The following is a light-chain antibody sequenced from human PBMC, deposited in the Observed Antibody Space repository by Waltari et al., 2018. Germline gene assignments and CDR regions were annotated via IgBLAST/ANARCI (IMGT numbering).Light chain of an antibody. J-gene: IGLJ3*02. CDR2: KGY. CDR1: SGSFSSTSY. Sequence: QTVVTQEPSVSVSPGGTVTLTRALSSGSFSSTSYATWYQQTPGQPPRTLIYKGYSRSSGVPDRFSGSIFGNKAVLTITGAQADDECDYYCSLYMGSGIWVFGGGTKLTVL. V-gene: IGLV8-61*01. CDR3: SLYMGSGIWV.